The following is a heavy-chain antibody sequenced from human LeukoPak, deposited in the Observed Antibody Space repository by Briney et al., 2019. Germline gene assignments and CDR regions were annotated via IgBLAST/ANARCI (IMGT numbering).Heavy chain of an antibody. Sequence: SETLPLTCTVSGGSISSGGYYWSWIRQPPGKGLEWIGYIYHSGSTYYNPSLKSRVTISVDRSKNQFSLKLSSVTAADTAVYYCARWTSSLDDPWGQGTLVTVSS. CDR2: IYHSGST. CDR3: ARWTSSLDDP. J-gene: IGHJ5*02. V-gene: IGHV4-30-2*01. CDR1: GGSISSGGYY. D-gene: IGHD2-2*01.